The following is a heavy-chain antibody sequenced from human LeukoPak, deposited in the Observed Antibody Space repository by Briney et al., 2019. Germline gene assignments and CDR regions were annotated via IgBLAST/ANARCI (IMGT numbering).Heavy chain of an antibody. CDR2: INQSGST. D-gene: IGHD3-3*01. J-gene: IGHJ6*03. V-gene: IGHV4-34*01. Sequence: PSETLSLTCAVYGGSYSDYYWRWIRQPPGKGLEWSGEINQSGSTNYNPSLKSRVTISVDASKTQFSLKLSSVTAADTAVYYCSRASRFLVRYYMDVWGKGTTVTVSS. CDR3: SRASRFLVRYYMDV. CDR1: GGSYSDYY.